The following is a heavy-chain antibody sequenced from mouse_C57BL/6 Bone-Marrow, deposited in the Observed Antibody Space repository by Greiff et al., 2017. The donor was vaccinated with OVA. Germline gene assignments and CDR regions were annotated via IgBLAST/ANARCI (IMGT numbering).Heavy chain of an antibody. CDR1: GFTFSSYA. J-gene: IGHJ3*01. V-gene: IGHV5-9-1*02. Sequence: EVQRVESGEGLVKPGGSLKLSCAASGFTFSSYAMSWVRQTPEKRLEWVAYISSGGDYIYYAATVKGRFTISRDTARNTLYLQMSSLKSEDTAMYYCTREGIYCGSGSWFAYWGQGTLVTVSA. CDR2: ISSGGDYI. CDR3: TREGIYCGSGSWFAY. D-gene: IGHD1-1*01.